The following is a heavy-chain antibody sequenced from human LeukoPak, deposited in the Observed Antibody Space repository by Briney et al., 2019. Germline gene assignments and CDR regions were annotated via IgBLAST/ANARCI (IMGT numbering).Heavy chain of an antibody. CDR1: GFTFSSYE. V-gene: IGHV3-48*03. J-gene: IGHJ5*02. Sequence: GGSLRLSCAASGFTFSSYEMNWVRQAPGKGLEWVSYISSSGSTIYYADSVKGRFTISRDHAKNSLYLQMSSLRAEDTALYYCAREGPGWAAAAGKPFNWFDPWGQGTLVTVSS. D-gene: IGHD6-13*01. CDR2: ISSSGSTI. CDR3: AREGPGWAAAAGKPFNWFDP.